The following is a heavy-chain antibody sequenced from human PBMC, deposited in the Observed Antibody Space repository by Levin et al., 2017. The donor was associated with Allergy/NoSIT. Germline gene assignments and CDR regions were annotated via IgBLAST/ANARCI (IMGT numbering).Heavy chain of an antibody. J-gene: IGHJ4*02. CDR1: GSSIDTDYY. Sequence: PGGSLRLSCTVSGSSIDTDYYWGWIRQPPGKELEWVGSFFPGRGRNTYSSPSLRGRVTISVDSSKNQFSLSLSSVAAADSAVYHCVRGHATTRSGWYFDYWGLGILITVSS. V-gene: IGHV4-38-2*02. CDR2: FFPGRGRNT. D-gene: IGHD6-25*01. CDR3: VRGHATTRSGWYFDY.